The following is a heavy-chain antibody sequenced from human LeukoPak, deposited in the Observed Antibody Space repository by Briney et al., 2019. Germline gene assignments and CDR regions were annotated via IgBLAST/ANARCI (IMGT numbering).Heavy chain of an antibody. CDR2: INSDGSST. D-gene: IGHD5-24*01. V-gene: IGHV3-74*01. CDR1: GFTFSSHW. J-gene: IGHJ4*02. Sequence: GGSLRLSCAASGFTFSSHWMHWVRQAPGKGLVWVSRINSDGSSTSYADSVKGRFTISRDNAKNTLYLQMNSLRAEDTAVYYCARGDGYNAIFDYWGQGTLVTVSS. CDR3: ARGDGYNAIFDY.